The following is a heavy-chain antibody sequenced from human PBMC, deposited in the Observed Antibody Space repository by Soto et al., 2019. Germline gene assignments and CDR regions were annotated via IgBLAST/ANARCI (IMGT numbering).Heavy chain of an antibody. V-gene: IGHV4-34*01. CDR2: INESGST. CDR3: ARGSGIVALPGELEDVNYDY. Sequence: QVQLQQWGAGLVKPSETLSLSCAVYGQSFSGHSWAWIRQPPGKGLEWIGEINESGSTYYNPSLKGRATISTDTSKNQFSLKLSSVSAADTAAYFCARGSGIVALPGELEDVNYDYWGQGTLVNVSS. CDR1: GQSFSGHS. D-gene: IGHD1-1*01. J-gene: IGHJ4*02.